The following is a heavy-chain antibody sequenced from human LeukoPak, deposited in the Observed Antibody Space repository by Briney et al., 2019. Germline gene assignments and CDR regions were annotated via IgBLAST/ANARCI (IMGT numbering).Heavy chain of an antibody. J-gene: IGHJ5*02. CDR1: GYTFTSYD. CDR2: MNPNSGNT. D-gene: IGHD3-16*02. CDR3: ARASYYDYVWGSYRPQYNWFDP. V-gene: IGHV1-8*01. Sequence: GASVKVSCKASGYTFTSYDINWVRQATGQGLEWMGWMNPNSGNTGYAQKFQGRVTMTRNTPISTAYMELSSLRSEDTAVYYCARASYYDYVWGSYRPQYNWFDPWGQGTLVTVSS.